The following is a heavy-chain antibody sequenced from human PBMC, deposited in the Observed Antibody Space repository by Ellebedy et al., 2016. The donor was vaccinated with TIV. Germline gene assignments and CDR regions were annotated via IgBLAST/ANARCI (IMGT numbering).Heavy chain of an antibody. CDR2: VRGGGSPI. D-gene: IGHD7-27*01. J-gene: IGHJ4*02. CDR1: GFTFHDYS. Sequence: GGSLRLXXAASGFTFHDYSMNWVRQAPGKGLEWIAYVRGGGSPIYYADAVQGRFTISRDNVKNSLYLQMNSLTAEDTAVYYCARDHRWGFGYWGQGTLVIVSS. CDR3: ARDHRWGFGY. V-gene: IGHV3-48*01.